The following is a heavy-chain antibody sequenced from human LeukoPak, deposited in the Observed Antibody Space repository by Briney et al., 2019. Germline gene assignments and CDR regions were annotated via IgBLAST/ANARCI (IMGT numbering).Heavy chain of an antibody. CDR1: SGSISTYY. D-gene: IGHD3-3*01. CDR2: IYYSGST. V-gene: IGHV4-59*12. CDR3: ARVGVDFWSGYDY. Sequence: SETLSLTCTVSSGSISTYYWSWIRQPPGKGLEWIGYIYYSGSTNYNPSLKSRVTISVDTSKNQFSLKLSSVTAADTAVYYCARVGVDFWSGYDYWGQGTLVTVSS. J-gene: IGHJ4*02.